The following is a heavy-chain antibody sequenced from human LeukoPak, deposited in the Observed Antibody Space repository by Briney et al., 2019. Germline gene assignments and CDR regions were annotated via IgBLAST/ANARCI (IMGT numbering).Heavy chain of an antibody. CDR3: ARGSYSQAYNWFDP. CDR2: IKQDGSEK. D-gene: IGHD1-26*01. Sequence: QPGGSLRLSCAASGFTFSSYWMSWVRQAPGKGLEWVANIKQDGSEKYYVDSVKGRFTISRDNAKNSLYLQMNSLRAEDTAVYYCARGSYSQAYNWFDPWGQGTLVTVSS. V-gene: IGHV3-7*01. CDR1: GFTFSSYW. J-gene: IGHJ5*02.